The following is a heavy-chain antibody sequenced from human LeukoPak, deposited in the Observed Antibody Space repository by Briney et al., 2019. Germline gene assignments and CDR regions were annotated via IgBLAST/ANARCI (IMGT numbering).Heavy chain of an antibody. CDR2: IYTSGST. J-gene: IGHJ5*02. CDR3: ARDVGYSGYDRNNWFGP. V-gene: IGHV4-61*02. D-gene: IGHD5-12*01. CDR1: GGSISSGSYY. Sequence: SETLSLTCTVSGGSISSGSYYWSWIRQPAGKGLEWIGRIYTSGSTNYNPSLKSRVTISVDTSKNQFSLKLSSVTAADTAVYYCARDVGYSGYDRNNWFGPWGQGTLVTVSS.